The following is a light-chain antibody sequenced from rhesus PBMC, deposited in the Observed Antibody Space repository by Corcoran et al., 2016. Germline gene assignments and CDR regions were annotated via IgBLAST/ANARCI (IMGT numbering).Light chain of an antibody. Sequence: DIQMTQSPSALSASVGDRVTISCRASQNTYSNLAWYQQKPGKAPYLLIYAASSLQTGIPYRVSGSGSGTDFPLTISSLQPEDSAAYYCQHSYDSLTFGGGTKVEIK. CDR3: QHSYDSLT. CDR2: AAS. J-gene: IGKJ4*01. CDR1: QNTYSN. V-gene: IGKV1S8*01.